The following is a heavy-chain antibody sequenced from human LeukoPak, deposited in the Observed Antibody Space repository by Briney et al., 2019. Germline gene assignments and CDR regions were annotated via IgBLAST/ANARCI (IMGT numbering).Heavy chain of an antibody. J-gene: IGHJ3*02. Sequence: GGSLKLSCAASGFTFSGSAMHWVRQAPGKGLVWVSRINSDGSSTSYADSVKGRFTISRDNAKNTLYLQMNSLRAEDTAVYYCARAIAVAGTSAFDIWGQGTMVTVSS. CDR1: GFTFSGSA. CDR3: ARAIAVAGTSAFDI. D-gene: IGHD6-19*01. CDR2: INSDGSST. V-gene: IGHV3-74*01.